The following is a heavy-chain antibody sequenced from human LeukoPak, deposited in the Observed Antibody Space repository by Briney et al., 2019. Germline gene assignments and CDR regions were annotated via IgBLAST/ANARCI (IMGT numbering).Heavy chain of an antibody. V-gene: IGHV3-23*01. CDR3: AKGSYDILTGYYLGFYFDY. CDR2: ISGSGGST. CDR1: GFTFSSYA. J-gene: IGHJ4*02. Sequence: GGSLRLSCAASGFTFSSYAMSWVRQAPGKGLEWDSAISGSGGSTYYADSVKGRFTISRDNSKNTLYLQMNSLRAEDTAVYYCAKGSYDILTGYYLGFYFDYWGQGTLVTVSS. D-gene: IGHD3-9*01.